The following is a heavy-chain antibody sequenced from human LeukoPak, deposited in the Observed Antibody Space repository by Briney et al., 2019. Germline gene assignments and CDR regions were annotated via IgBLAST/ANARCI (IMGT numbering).Heavy chain of an antibody. D-gene: IGHD3-10*01. CDR2: IKQDGSEK. Sequence: GGSLRLSCAASGFTFSSYWMSWVRQAPGKGLEWVANIKQDGSEKYYVDSVKGRFTISRDNAENSLYLQMNSLRAEDTAVYYCARDQVTMVRGVITGHYYYYGMDVWGQGTTVTVSS. V-gene: IGHV3-7*01. CDR3: ARDQVTMVRGVITGHYYYYGMDV. J-gene: IGHJ6*02. CDR1: GFTFSSYW.